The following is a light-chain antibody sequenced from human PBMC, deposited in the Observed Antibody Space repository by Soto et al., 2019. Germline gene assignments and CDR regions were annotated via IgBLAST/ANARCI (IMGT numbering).Light chain of an antibody. CDR3: QQYHSYWT. Sequence: EILMTQSPATLSVSPGDSATLSCRASRSVDTDLAWYQQKPGQAPRLLVFATSARATGVPQRFSGSGSGTEFTLTISSLQTDDFSTYYCQQYHSYWTFGQGTKVDIK. V-gene: IGKV3-15*01. CDR1: RSVDTD. J-gene: IGKJ1*01. CDR2: ATS.